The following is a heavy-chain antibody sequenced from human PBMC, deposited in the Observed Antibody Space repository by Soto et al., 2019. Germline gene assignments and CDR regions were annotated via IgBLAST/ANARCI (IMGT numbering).Heavy chain of an antibody. CDR2: ISSSSSYI. CDR3: AKWEDYYDSSGYYRGDYFDY. V-gene: IGHV3-21*01. Sequence: EVQLVESGGGLVKPGGSLRLSCAASGFTFSSYSMNWVRQAPGKGLEWVSSISSSSSYIYYADSVKGRFTISRDNAKNSLYLQMNSLRAEDTAVYYRAKWEDYYDSSGYYRGDYFDYWGQGTLVTVSS. CDR1: GFTFSSYS. D-gene: IGHD3-22*01. J-gene: IGHJ4*02.